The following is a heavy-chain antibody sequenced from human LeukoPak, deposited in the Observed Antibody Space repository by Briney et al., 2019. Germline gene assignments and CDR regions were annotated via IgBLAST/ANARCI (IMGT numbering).Heavy chain of an antibody. V-gene: IGHV3-21*01. Sequence: GGSLRHSCAASGFTFSTYSLNWVRQAPGKGLEWVSSISGTSTYIYYGDSVKGRFTISRDNAKRSLYLQMNSLRAEDTAIYYCARGPQFSGPGWFDPWGQGTLVTVSS. CDR2: ISGTSTYI. CDR1: GFTFSTYS. CDR3: ARGPQFSGPGWFDP. D-gene: IGHD3-10*01. J-gene: IGHJ5*02.